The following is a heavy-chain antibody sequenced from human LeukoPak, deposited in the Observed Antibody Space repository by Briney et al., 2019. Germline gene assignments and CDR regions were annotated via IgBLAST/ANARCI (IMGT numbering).Heavy chain of an antibody. CDR1: NFTFTAYN. V-gene: IGHV3-48*02. D-gene: IGHD4-11*01. J-gene: IGHJ4*02. CDR3: ARDWGYGYSDQ. CDR2: INYSRNKI. Sequence: GGSLRLSCVAYNFTFTAYNTNWVRQAAGKGLEWISYINYSRNKISYADSVKGRFSVSRDNDKNAVYLQMNSLTDEDTAIYYCARDWGYGYSDQWGQGTLVTVSS.